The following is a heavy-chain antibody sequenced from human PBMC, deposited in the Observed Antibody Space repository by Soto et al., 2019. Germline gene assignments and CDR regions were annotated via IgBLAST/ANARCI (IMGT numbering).Heavy chain of an antibody. CDR3: ARGAGSSWTPPPRDMDV. Sequence: QVQLQESGPGLVKPSQTLSLTCTVSGGSISSGDYYWSWIRQPPGKGLEWIGYIYYSGSTYYNPSLKRRVTISVDTSKNQFSLKLSSVTAADTAVYYWARGAGSSWTPPPRDMDVWGQGTTVTVSS. V-gene: IGHV4-30-4*01. CDR2: IYYSGST. D-gene: IGHD6-13*01. CDR1: GGSISSGDYY. J-gene: IGHJ6*02.